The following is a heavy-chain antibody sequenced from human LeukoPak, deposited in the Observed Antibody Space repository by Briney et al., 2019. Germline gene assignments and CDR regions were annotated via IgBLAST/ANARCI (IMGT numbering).Heavy chain of an antibody. D-gene: IGHD6-13*01. CDR1: GGSFSGYY. CDR3: ASHSSSWPGGFDY. CDR2: INHSGST. Sequence: SETLSLTCAVYGGSFSGYYWSWIRQPPGKGLEWIGEINHSGSTNYNPSLKSRVTISVDTSKNQFSLKLSSVTAADTAVYYCASHSSSWPGGFDYWGQGTLVTVSS. V-gene: IGHV4-34*01. J-gene: IGHJ4*02.